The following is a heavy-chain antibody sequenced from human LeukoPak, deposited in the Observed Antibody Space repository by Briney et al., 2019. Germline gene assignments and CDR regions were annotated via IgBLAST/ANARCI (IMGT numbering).Heavy chain of an antibody. J-gene: IGHJ4*02. Sequence: SETLSLTCAVFGGSFDGYYWSWIRQPAGKGLEWIGRIYTSGSTNYNPSLKSRVTMSVDTSKNQFSLKLISMTAADTAVYYCARGYGLATHEALDYWGQGTLVSVSS. CDR2: IYTSGST. D-gene: IGHD5-18*01. CDR1: GGSFDGYY. CDR3: ARGYGLATHEALDY. V-gene: IGHV4-4*07.